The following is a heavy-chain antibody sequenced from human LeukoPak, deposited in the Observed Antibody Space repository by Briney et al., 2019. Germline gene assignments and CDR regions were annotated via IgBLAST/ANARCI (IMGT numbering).Heavy chain of an antibody. Sequence: SETLSLTCTVSGGSISGSSYFWGWIRQPPGKGLEWIGSIYYSGSTYYNPSLKSRVTISVDTSKNQFSLKLSSVTAADTAVYYCARHGKDCSSTSCYDNWFDPWGQGTLVTVSS. CDR1: GGSISGSSYF. CDR3: ARHGKDCSSTSCYDNWFDP. D-gene: IGHD2-2*01. V-gene: IGHV4-39*01. CDR2: IYYSGST. J-gene: IGHJ5*02.